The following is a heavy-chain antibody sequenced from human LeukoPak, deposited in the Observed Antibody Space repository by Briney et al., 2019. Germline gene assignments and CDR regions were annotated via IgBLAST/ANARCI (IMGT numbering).Heavy chain of an antibody. Sequence: PGGSLRLSCAASGFTFSNYNMNWVRQAPGKGLEWVSFISSSSTYIYYEDSLKGRFTISRDNAKNSPYLQMNSLRPDDTAVYYCARGIAVAGFDYWGQGTLVTVSS. V-gene: IGHV3-21*01. CDR2: ISSSSTYI. J-gene: IGHJ4*02. CDR3: ARGIAVAGFDY. CDR1: GFTFSNYN. D-gene: IGHD6-19*01.